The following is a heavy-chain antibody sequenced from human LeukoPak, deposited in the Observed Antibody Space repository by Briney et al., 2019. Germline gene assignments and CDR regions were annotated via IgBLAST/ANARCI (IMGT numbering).Heavy chain of an antibody. Sequence: SETLSLTCTVSGGSISSGGYYWSWIRQHPGKGLEWIGYIYYSGSTYYNPSLKSRVTISVDTSKNQFSLKLSSVTAADTAVYYCARDSCGGSPFDPWGQGTLVTVSS. CDR2: IYYSGST. CDR3: ARDSCGGSPFDP. V-gene: IGHV4-31*03. D-gene: IGHD2-21*01. J-gene: IGHJ5*02. CDR1: GGSISSGGYY.